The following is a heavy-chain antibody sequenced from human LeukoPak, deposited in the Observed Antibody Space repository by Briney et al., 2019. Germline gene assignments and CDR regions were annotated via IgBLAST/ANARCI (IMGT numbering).Heavy chain of an antibody. D-gene: IGHD3-22*01. CDR2: IKQDGSEK. Sequence: GGSLRLSCAASEFTFSSYWMSWVRQAPGRGLEWVANIKQDGSEKYYVDSVKGRFTISRDNAKNSLYLQMNSLRAEDTAVYYCARVGWTYYYDSSGYPILSYYFDYWGQGTLVTVSS. CDR3: ARVGWTYYYDSSGYPILSYYFDY. V-gene: IGHV3-7*04. J-gene: IGHJ4*02. CDR1: EFTFSSYW.